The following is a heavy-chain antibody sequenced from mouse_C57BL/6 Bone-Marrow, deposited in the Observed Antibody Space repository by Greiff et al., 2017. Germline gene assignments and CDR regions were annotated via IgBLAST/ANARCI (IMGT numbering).Heavy chain of an antibody. Sequence: VQLQQSGPELVKPGASVKIPCKASGYTFTDYNMDWVKQSHGKSLEWIGDINPNNGGTIYNQKFKGKATLTVDKSSSTAYMELRSLTSEDTAVYYCARSHYYGSSYDFDYWGQVTTLTVSS. CDR3: ARSHYYGSSYDFDY. V-gene: IGHV1-18*01. CDR1: GYTFTDYN. CDR2: INPNNGGT. J-gene: IGHJ2*01. D-gene: IGHD1-1*01.